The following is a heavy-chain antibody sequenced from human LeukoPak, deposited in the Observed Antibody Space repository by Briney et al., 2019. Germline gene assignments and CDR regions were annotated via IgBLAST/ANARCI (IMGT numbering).Heavy chain of an antibody. V-gene: IGHV3-15*01. CDR1: GFPFSDVW. J-gene: IGHJ1*01. D-gene: IGHD3-22*01. CDR2: ITSKTDGGTA. CDR3: TTDWYYYDSSGYYPIF. Sequence: GGSLRLSCAASGFPFSDVWMSWVRQAPGKGLEWVGRITSKTDGGTADYAAPVKGRFTFSRDDSKNTLYLQMNSLKTEDTAVYYCTTDWYYYDSSGYYPIFWGQATLVTVSS.